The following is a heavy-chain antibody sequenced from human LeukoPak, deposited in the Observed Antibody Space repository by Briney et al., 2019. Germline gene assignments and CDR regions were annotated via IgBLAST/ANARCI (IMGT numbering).Heavy chain of an antibody. D-gene: IGHD3-16*01. CDR2: ISGSGGST. Sequence: GGCPRISRAAPGFTFSSYAMSWVRQGPREGLGWVSAISGSGGSTYYADSVKGRFTISRDNSKNTLYLQMNSLRAEDTAVYYCARSYVGDYYYYMDVWGKGTTVTVSS. J-gene: IGHJ6*03. CDR3: ARSYVGDYYYYMDV. CDR1: GFTFSSYA. V-gene: IGHV3-23*01.